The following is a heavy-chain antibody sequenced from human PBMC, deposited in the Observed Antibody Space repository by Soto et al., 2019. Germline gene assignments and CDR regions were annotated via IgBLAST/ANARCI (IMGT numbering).Heavy chain of an antibody. CDR1: GFTFSNYW. J-gene: IGHJ4*02. Sequence: GGSLRLSCAASGFTFSNYWMHWVRLAPGKGLVWVSRIKGDGSNTIYADSVKGRFTISRDNAKNTLYLQMNSLGAEDTAIYYCTRASLDRRNNLDYWGQGTLVTVSS. CDR2: IKGDGSNT. D-gene: IGHD1-1*01. V-gene: IGHV3-74*01. CDR3: TRASLDRRNNLDY.